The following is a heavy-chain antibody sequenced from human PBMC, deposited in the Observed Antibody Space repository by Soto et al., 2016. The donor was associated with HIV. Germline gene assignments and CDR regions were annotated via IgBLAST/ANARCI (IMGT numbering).Heavy chain of an antibody. J-gene: IGHJ4*02. CDR2: ISYDGSNK. Sequence: VQLVESGGGVVQPGRSLRLSCAASGFTFSSYTMHWVRQAPGKGLEWVAVISYDGSNKYYADSVKGRFTISRDNSKNTLYLQMNSLRAEDTAVYYCARDSGYYGSGIRLHFDYWGQGTLVTVSS. D-gene: IGHD3-10*01. V-gene: IGHV3-30*04. CDR1: GFTFSSYT. CDR3: ARDSGYYGSGIRLHFDY.